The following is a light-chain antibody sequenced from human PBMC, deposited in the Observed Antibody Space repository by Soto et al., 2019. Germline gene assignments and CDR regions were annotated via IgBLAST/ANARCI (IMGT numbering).Light chain of an antibody. CDR3: QHYNSYSEA. CDR1: QTISSW. J-gene: IGKJ1*01. V-gene: IGKV1-5*03. Sequence: IQGTHSXXTRXASXXXIFAVXXXASQTISSWLAWYQQKPGKAPKLLIYKASTLKSGVPSRFSGSGSGTEFTLTISSLQPDDFATYYCQHYNSYSEAFGQGTKVDIK. CDR2: KAS.